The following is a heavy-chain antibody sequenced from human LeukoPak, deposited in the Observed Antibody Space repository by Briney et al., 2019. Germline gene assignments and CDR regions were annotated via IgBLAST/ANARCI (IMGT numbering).Heavy chain of an antibody. J-gene: IGHJ4*02. CDR3: ARDSGYCSNGVCYGIDY. D-gene: IGHD2-8*01. Sequence: GGSLRLSCEASGFTVSSHHMTWVRQAPGKGLEWVSSISSRSSYIYYADSVKGRFTISRDNAKNSLYLQMNSLRAEDTAVYYCARDSGYCSNGVCYGIDYWGQGTLVTVSS. CDR2: ISSRSSYI. V-gene: IGHV3-21*01. CDR1: GFTVSSHH.